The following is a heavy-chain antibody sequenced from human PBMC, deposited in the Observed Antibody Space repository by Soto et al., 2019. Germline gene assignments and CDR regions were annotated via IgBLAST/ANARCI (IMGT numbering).Heavy chain of an antibody. D-gene: IGHD1-1*01. CDR1: GFTFSSYA. J-gene: IGHJ6*02. Sequence: GGSLRLSCAASGFTFSSYAMHWVRQAPVNGLEFVAVISYYLSNKYYADSVKGRFTISRYNSKNTLYLQMNSLRAEDTAVYYCASKNCNGNYYGMDVWGQGTTVTVS. V-gene: IGHV3-30-3*01. CDR3: ASKNCNGNYYGMDV. CDR2: ISYYLSNK.